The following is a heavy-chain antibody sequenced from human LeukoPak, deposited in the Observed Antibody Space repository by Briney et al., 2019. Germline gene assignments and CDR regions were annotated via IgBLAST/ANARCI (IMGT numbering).Heavy chain of an antibody. J-gene: IGHJ2*01. Sequence: GASLRLSCAASGFTFTSYTMSWVRAAPGKGLEWVSAISGSGGTTYYADSVKGRFTISRDNSKNTLYLQMNSLRAEDTAVYYCARDGVVLTATPDWYFDLWGRGTLVTVSS. V-gene: IGHV3-23*01. CDR3: ARDGVVLTATPDWYFDL. CDR2: ISGSGGTT. D-gene: IGHD2-21*02. CDR1: GFTFTSYT.